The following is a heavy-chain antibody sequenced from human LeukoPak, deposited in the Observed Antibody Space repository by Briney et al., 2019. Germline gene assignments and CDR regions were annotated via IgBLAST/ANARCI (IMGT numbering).Heavy chain of an antibody. D-gene: IGHD3-10*01. V-gene: IGHV1-2*04. CDR3: ARVDVTMVRGVADYYYYYGMDV. CDR1: GYTFTGYY. Sequence: ASVKVSCKASGYTFTGYYMHWVRQAPGQGLEWMGWINPNSGGTNYAQKFQGWVTMTRDTSISTAYMELSRLRSDDTAVYYCARVDVTMVRGVADYYYYYGMDVWGKGTTVTVSS. J-gene: IGHJ6*04. CDR2: INPNSGGT.